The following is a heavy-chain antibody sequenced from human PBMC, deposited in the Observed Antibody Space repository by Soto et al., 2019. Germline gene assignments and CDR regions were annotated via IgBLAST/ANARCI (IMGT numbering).Heavy chain of an antibody. D-gene: IGHD3-16*01. Sequence: GGSLRLSCAASGFTVSSNYMSWVRQARGKGLEWVSVIYSGGSTYYADSVKGRFTISRDNSKNTLYLQMNSLRAEDTAVYYCAITRLPTYYDYVWGSPRDAFDIWGQGTMVTVSS. J-gene: IGHJ3*02. CDR1: GFTVSSNY. CDR2: IYSGGST. CDR3: AITRLPTYYDYVWGSPRDAFDI. V-gene: IGHV3-53*01.